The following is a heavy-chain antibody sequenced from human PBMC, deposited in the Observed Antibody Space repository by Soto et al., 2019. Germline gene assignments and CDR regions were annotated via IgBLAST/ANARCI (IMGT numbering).Heavy chain of an antibody. CDR2: ISYDGSNK. J-gene: IGHJ6*02. CDR3: ARDQFGYSGYDAGRYGMDV. Sequence: GGSLRLSCAASGFTFSSYAMHWVRQAPGKGLEWVAVISYDGSNKYYADSVKGRFTISRDNSKNTLYLQMNSLRAEDTAVYYCARDQFGYSGYDAGRYGMDVWGQGTTVTVS. V-gene: IGHV3-30-3*01. CDR1: GFTFSSYA. D-gene: IGHD5-12*01.